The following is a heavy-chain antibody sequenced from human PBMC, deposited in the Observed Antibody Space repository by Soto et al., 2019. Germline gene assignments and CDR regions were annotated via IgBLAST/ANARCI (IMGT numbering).Heavy chain of an antibody. V-gene: IGHV3-23*01. CDR1: GFSFSTYA. CDR2: IGGGGRTT. J-gene: IGHJ6*02. Sequence: EVQLLESGGGLVQPGGSLRLSCAASGFSFSTYAMTWVRQAPGKGLEWVSTIGGGGRTTYYADSVKGRFTISSDNSKNTVYLKMNSLRAEDTAVYYGGKTGQVDVWGQGTTVTV. CDR3: GKTGQVDV.